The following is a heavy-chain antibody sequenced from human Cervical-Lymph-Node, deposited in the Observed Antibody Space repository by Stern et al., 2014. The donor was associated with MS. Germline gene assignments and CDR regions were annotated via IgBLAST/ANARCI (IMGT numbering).Heavy chain of an antibody. CDR1: GYTFSSFA. CDR2: ITVYNGNT. Sequence: VQLVQSGAEVKKPGASVNVSCKASGYTFSSFAITWVRQAPGQGLEWMGTITVYNGNTNYAQRVQDRVTMTTDTSTNTAYMAVRTLRSDDPAVYYGARGWGTPRHWGQGTLVTVSS. D-gene: IGHD3-16*01. J-gene: IGHJ4*02. V-gene: IGHV1-18*01. CDR3: ARGWGTPRH.